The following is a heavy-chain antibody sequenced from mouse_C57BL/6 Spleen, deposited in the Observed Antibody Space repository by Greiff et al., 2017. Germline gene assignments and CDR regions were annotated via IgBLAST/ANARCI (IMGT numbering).Heavy chain of an antibody. CDR2: IWGVGST. J-gene: IGHJ3*01. CDR1: GFSLTSYG. D-gene: IGHD4-1*01. V-gene: IGHV2-6*01. CDR3: ATAWDWGFAY. Sequence: VHLVESGPGLVAPSQSLSITCTVSGFSLTSYGVDWVRQSPGKGLEWLGVIWGVGSTNYNSALKSRLSISKDNSKSQVFLKMNSLQTDDTAMYYCATAWDWGFAYWGQGTLVTVSA.